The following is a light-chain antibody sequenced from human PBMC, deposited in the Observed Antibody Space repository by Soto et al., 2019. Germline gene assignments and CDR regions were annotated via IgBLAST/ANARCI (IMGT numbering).Light chain of an antibody. J-gene: IGLJ3*02. CDR1: SSDVGAYNY. V-gene: IGLV2-14*01. Sequence: QSALTQPASVSGSPGRSITISCTGTSSDVGAYNYVSWYQQHPGKAPKLMISGVSNRPSGVSNRFSGSKSGNTASLTISGLQADDEADYYCSSYTGSSTPWVFGGGTQLTVL. CDR3: SSYTGSSTPWV. CDR2: GVS.